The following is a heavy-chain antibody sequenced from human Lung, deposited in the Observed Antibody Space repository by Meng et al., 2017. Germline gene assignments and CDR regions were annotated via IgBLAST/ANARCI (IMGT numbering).Heavy chain of an antibody. CDR1: GGLFRDYY. CDR2: INHSGST. CDR3: ARGPTTMAHDFDY. Sequence: QGQLQHWGAGLLKPSETLSRTCVVAGGLFRDYYWSWIRQPPGKGLEWIGEINHSGSTNYNPSLESRATISVDTSQNNLSLKLSSVTAADSAVYYCARGPTTMAHDFDYWGQGTLVTVSS. D-gene: IGHD4-11*01. J-gene: IGHJ4*02. V-gene: IGHV4-34*01.